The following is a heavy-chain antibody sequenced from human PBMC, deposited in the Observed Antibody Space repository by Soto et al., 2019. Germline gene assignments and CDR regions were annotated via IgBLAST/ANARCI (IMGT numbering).Heavy chain of an antibody. CDR3: TTIIGQSAAGGS. V-gene: IGHV3-15*07. CDR1: GLIFANAW. CDR2: LKSKYVGGTT. J-gene: IGHJ5*01. D-gene: IGHD6-13*01. Sequence: PGWSLRLSCAGSGLIFANAWMNWVRQAPGKGLEWVGRLKSKYVGGTTDYGAPVKGRFTISRDDSKNTLYLQMDSLRIEDTAIYYCTTIIGQSAAGGSWGQGTLVTVSS.